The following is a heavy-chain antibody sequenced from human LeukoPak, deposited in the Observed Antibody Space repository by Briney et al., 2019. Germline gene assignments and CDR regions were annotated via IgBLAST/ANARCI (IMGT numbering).Heavy chain of an antibody. CDR2: TIPILGIA. CDR3: AREVLGDTMVRGVLGY. CDR1: GGTFSSYA. D-gene: IGHD3-10*01. J-gene: IGHJ4*02. Sequence: ASVKVSCKASGGTFSSYAISWVRQAPGQGLEWMGRTIPILGIANYAQKFQGRVTITADKSTSTAYMELSSLRSEDTAVYYCAREVLGDTMVRGVLGYWGQGTLVTVSS. V-gene: IGHV1-69*04.